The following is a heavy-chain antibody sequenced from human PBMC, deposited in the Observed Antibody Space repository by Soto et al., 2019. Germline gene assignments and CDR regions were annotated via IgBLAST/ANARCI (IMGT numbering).Heavy chain of an antibody. CDR3: ARGGDGYCLKYYSYYGMDV. D-gene: IGHD5-12*01. V-gene: IGHV1-69*01. Sequence: QVQLVQSGAEGKKPGSSVKVSCKASGGTFSSYAISWVRQAPGQGLEWMGGFIPIFGTANYAQKFQGRVKTTADESTSTAYMELSSLRSEDTAVYYCARGGDGYCLKYYSYYGMDVWGQGTTVTVSS. J-gene: IGHJ6*02. CDR2: FIPIFGTA. CDR1: GGTFSSYA.